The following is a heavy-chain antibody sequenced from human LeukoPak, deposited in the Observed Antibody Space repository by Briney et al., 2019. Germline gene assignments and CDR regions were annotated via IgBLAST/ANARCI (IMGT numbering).Heavy chain of an antibody. V-gene: IGHV1-8*01. CDR2: MNPNSGHT. J-gene: IGHJ4*02. CDR3: ARERDNWDLDS. CDR1: AYTFISYD. D-gene: IGHD1-20*01. Sequence: ASVKVSCKASAYTFISYDMNWVRQATGQRPEWMGWMNPNSGHTGYAQKFQGRVTMTRDTSISTAYMELSSLRSEDTAVYYCARERDNWDLDSWGQGTLVTVSS.